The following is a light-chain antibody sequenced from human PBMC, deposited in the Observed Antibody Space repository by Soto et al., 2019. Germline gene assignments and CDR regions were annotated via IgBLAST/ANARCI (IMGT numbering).Light chain of an antibody. J-gene: IGKJ1*01. V-gene: IGKV3-20*01. CDR1: QSVSSSY. CDR2: GAS. CDR3: QQYGSSPRT. Sequence: EIVMTQSPATLSVSPGERATFSCRASQSVSSSYLAWYQQKPGQAPRLLIYGASSRATGIPDRFSGSGSGTHFTLTISRLEPEDFAVYYCQQYGSSPRTFGQGTKV.